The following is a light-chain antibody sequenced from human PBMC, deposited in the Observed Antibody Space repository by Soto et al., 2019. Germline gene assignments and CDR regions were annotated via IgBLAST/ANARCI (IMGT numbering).Light chain of an antibody. CDR1: QDISSY. CDR3: QQKYGTPPFT. Sequence: DIQLTQSPSPLSASVGDRVYLTCRTSQDISSYLNWYQAKPGKAPKLLIYEASTLESVVPSRFSGSGSGTDFTLTISSLQPEESATYYCQQKYGTPPFTFGPGTRVDI. V-gene: IGKV1-39*01. J-gene: IGKJ3*01. CDR2: EAS.